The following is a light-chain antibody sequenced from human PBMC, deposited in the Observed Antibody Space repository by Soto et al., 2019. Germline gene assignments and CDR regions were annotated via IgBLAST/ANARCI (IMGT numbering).Light chain of an antibody. CDR1: STDVGGYIY. CDR3: SSYTDTTYV. V-gene: IGLV2-14*01. J-gene: IGLJ1*01. Sequence: QSALTQPASVYGSPGQSITISCTGTSTDVGGYIYVSWYQHHPGKAPKLLIYEVSHRPSGVSSRFSGSKSGNTASLTISGLQADDEADYYCSSYTDTTYVFGNGTKLTVL. CDR2: EVS.